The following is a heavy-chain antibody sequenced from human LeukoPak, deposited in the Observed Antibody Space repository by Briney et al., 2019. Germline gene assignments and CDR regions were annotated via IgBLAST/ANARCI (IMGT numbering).Heavy chain of an antibody. CDR1: GGSISTSNYY. CDR2: IFYSGGT. D-gene: IGHD6-19*01. CDR3: ARGGEQWLVSGGYFDY. J-gene: IGHJ4*02. Sequence: SETLSLTCTVSGGSISTSNYYWGWIRQPPGKGLGWIGNIFYSGGTYYSPSVKSRVTISVDTSKNQFSLKLSSVTAADTAVYYCARGGEQWLVSGGYFDYWGQGTLVTVSS. V-gene: IGHV4-39*07.